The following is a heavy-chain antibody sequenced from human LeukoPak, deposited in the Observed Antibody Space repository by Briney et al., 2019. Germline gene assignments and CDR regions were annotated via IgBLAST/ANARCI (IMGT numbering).Heavy chain of an antibody. Sequence: ASVKVSCKASGGTFSIYAISWVRQAPGQGGEWMGRIIAILVITNYKQKFQGRVTITADKSTSTAYMDLSSLRSEDTAVYYCARGLVAYYYDSSGYLYWGQGTLVTVSS. CDR3: ARGLVAYYYDSSGYLY. CDR1: GGTFSIYA. J-gene: IGHJ4*02. CDR2: IIAILVIT. V-gene: IGHV1-69*04. D-gene: IGHD3-22*01.